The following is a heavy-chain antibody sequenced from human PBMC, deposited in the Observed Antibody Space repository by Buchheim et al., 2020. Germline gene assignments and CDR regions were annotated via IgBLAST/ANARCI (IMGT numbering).Heavy chain of an antibody. CDR3: AREKTVGATNSDY. D-gene: IGHD1-26*01. J-gene: IGHJ4*02. CDR2: IYSGGST. Sequence: EVQLVESGGGLVQPGGSLRLSCAASGFTVSSNYMSWVRQAPGKGLEWVSVIYSGGSTYYADSVQGRFTISRDNSKNPLYLQMNSLRAEDTAVYYCAREKTVGATNSDYWGQGTL. V-gene: IGHV3-66*02. CDR1: GFTVSSNY.